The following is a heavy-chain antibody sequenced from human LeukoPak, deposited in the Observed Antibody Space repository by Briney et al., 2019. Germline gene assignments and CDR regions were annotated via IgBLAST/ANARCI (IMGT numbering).Heavy chain of an antibody. D-gene: IGHD1-26*01. CDR1: GFTFSSYE. CDR3: ARNRDGSYSSLYYMDV. J-gene: IGHJ6*03. V-gene: IGHV3-48*03. CDR2: ISSSGSTI. Sequence: PGGSLRLSCAASGFTFSSYEMNWVRQAPGKGLEWVSYISSSGSTIYYADSVKGRFTISRDNAKNSLYLQMNSLRAEDTAVYYCARNRDGSYSSLYYMDVWGKGTTVTISS.